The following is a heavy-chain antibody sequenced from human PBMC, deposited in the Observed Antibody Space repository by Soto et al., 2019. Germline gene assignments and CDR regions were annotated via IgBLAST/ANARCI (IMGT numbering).Heavy chain of an antibody. D-gene: IGHD6-19*01. Sequence: GGSXRLSCAASGFTFSSYGMHWVRQAPGKGLEWVALISYDGSNKYHADSVKGRFTISRDNSKNTLSLQVSSLRPEDTAVYYCARDRDGSGWSSGYYYGVDVWGQGTTVTVSS. CDR1: GFTFSSYG. CDR3: ARDRDGSGWSSGYYYGVDV. CDR2: ISYDGSNK. V-gene: IGHV3-30*03. J-gene: IGHJ6*02.